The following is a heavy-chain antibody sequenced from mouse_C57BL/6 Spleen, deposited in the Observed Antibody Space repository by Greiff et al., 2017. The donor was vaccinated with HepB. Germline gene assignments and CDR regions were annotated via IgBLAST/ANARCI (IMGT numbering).Heavy chain of an antibody. CDR3: ARPGDYEGAWFAY. CDR1: GYSFTDYN. V-gene: IGHV1-39*01. J-gene: IGHJ3*01. Sequence: EVKLVESGPELVKPGASVKISCKASGYSFTDYNMNWVKQSNGKSLEWIGVINPNYGTTSYNQKFKGKATLTVDQSSSTAYMQLNSLTSEDSAVYYCARPGDYEGAWFAYWGQGTLVTVSA. D-gene: IGHD2-4*01. CDR2: INPNYGTT.